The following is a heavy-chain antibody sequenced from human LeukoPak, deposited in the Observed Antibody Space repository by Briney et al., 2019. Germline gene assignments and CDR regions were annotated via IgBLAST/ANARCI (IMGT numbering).Heavy chain of an antibody. J-gene: IGHJ4*02. Sequence: SETLSLTCTVSGGSISSSSYYWGWIRQPPGKGLEWIGSIYYSGSTYYNPSLKSRVTISVDTSKNQFSLKLSSVTAAVTAVYYCARFRGGYYYDSSGYPDYWGQGTLVTVSS. CDR1: GGSISSSSYY. D-gene: IGHD3-22*01. CDR2: IYYSGST. V-gene: IGHV4-39*01. CDR3: ARFRGGYYYDSSGYPDY.